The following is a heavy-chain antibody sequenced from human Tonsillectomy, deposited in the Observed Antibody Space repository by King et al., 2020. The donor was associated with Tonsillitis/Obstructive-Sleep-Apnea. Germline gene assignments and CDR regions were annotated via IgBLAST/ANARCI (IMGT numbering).Heavy chain of an antibody. CDR3: ARAIRTLDAFDI. CDR1: GDSISSYY. V-gene: IGHV4-59*01. D-gene: IGHD1-1*01. Sequence: QLQESGPGLVKPSETLSLTCTVSGDSISSYYWSWIRQPPGKGLEWIGYISYSRSTNFNPSLKSRVTMSVDRSKNQFSLKVSSVTAADTAVYYCARAIRTLDAFDIWGQGTMVTVFS. J-gene: IGHJ3*02. CDR2: ISYSRST.